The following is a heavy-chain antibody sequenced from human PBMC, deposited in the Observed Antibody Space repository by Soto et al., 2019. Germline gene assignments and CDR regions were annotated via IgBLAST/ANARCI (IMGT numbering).Heavy chain of an antibody. CDR3: ARDPIWTYTWNYARLNYLDP. V-gene: IGHV1-18*01. CDR1: GYTFTSYG. J-gene: IGHJ5*02. Sequence: ASVKVSCKASGYTFTSYGISRVRQAPGQGLEWMGWISAYNGNTNYAQKLQGRVTMTTDTSTSTAYMELRSLRSDDTAVYYCARDPIWTYTWNYARLNYLDPWGQGTLVTVSS. D-gene: IGHD1-7*01. CDR2: ISAYNGNT.